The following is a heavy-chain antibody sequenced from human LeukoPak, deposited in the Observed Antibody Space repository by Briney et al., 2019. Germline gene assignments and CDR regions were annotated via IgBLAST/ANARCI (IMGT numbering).Heavy chain of an antibody. Sequence: PSETLSLTCAVYGGSFSGYYWSWIRQHPGKGLEWIGYIYYSGSTYYNPSLKSRVTISVDTSKNQFSLKLSSVTAADTAVYYCARGVGGASLDYWGQGTLVTVSS. V-gene: IGHV4-31*11. CDR1: GGSFSGYY. J-gene: IGHJ4*02. D-gene: IGHD3-16*01. CDR3: ARGVGGASLDY. CDR2: IYYSGST.